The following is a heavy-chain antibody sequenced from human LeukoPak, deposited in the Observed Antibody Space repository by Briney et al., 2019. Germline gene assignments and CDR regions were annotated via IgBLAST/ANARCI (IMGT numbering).Heavy chain of an antibody. J-gene: IGHJ4*02. CDR1: GGSISSYY. CDR3: ARVDYDSSGYPFDY. Sequence: SETLSLTCTVSGGSISSYYWSWIRQPAGKGLEWIGRIYTSGSTNYNPSLKSRATMSVDTSKNQFSLKLSSVTAADTAVYYCARVDYDSSGYPFDYWGQGTLVTVSS. D-gene: IGHD3-22*01. CDR2: IYTSGST. V-gene: IGHV4-4*07.